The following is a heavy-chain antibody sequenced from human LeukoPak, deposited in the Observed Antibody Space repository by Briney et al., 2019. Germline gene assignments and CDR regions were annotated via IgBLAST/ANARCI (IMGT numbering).Heavy chain of an antibody. J-gene: IGHJ5*02. D-gene: IGHD3-9*01. Sequence: SETLSLTCTVSGGSISNSSYYWGRVRQPPGKGLEWNGSNYYSGRNYYNPSPKRLVTITVDTPKNPLALTSSPITDAPTAVYYCARVGYDILTGYRFDPWGQGTLVTVSS. CDR2: NYYSGRN. CDR3: ARVGYDILTGYRFDP. V-gene: IGHV4-39*06. CDR1: GGSISNSSYY.